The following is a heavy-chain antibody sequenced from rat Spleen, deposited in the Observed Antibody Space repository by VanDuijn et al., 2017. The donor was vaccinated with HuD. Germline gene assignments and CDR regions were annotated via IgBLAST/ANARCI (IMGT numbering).Heavy chain of an antibody. CDR1: GFTFSDYN. CDR2: ISSDGSSI. D-gene: IGHD1-11*01. CDR3: ARHGYGGYSGSFAY. J-gene: IGHJ2*01. Sequence: EVQLVESGGGLVQPGRSLKLSCAASGFTFSDYNMAWVRQAPQKGLEWVATISSDGSSIYYRDSVKGRFTISRDNAESTLYLQMDSLRSEDTATYYCARHGYGGYSGSFAYWGQGVMVTVSS. V-gene: IGHV5-7*01.